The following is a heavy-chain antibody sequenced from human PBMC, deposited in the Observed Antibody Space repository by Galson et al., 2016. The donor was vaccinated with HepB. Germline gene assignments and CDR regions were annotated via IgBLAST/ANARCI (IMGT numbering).Heavy chain of an antibody. Sequence: SVKVSCKASGYTFTSYVMHWVRQAPGQRLEWMGWIDAGNGNTKYSQKFQGRVTITRDTSATTAYMELSSLKSEDTAVYYCARDPPRYCSGGSCNDYYDMDVWGQGTSVTVSS. D-gene: IGHD2-15*01. CDR3: ARDPPRYCSGGSCNDYYDMDV. CDR2: IDAGNGNT. J-gene: IGHJ6*02. CDR1: GYTFTSYV. V-gene: IGHV1-3*01.